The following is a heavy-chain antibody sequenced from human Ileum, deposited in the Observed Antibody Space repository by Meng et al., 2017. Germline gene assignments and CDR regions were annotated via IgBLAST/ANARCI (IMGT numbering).Heavy chain of an antibody. D-gene: IGHD3-22*01. CDR3: ARSAYYGSSGFYLRD. V-gene: IGHV3-74*03. J-gene: IGHJ4*02. Sequence: GGSLRLSCAASGFTFSSYWIHWVRQAPGEGLVWVSRINTDGSTITYADSVKGRFTISRDNAKNTLYLQMNSLRAEDTAVYYCARSAYYGSSGFYLRDWGQGTLVTVSS. CDR2: INTDGSTI. CDR1: GFTFSSYW.